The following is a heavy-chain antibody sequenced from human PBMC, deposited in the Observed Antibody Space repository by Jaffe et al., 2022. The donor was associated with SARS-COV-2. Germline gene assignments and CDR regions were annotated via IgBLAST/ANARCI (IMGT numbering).Heavy chain of an antibody. J-gene: IGHJ4*02. CDR1: GFTFSSYA. D-gene: IGHD2-21*02. V-gene: IGHV3-23*01. CDR2: ISGSGGST. Sequence: EVQLLESGGGLVQPGGSLRLSCAASGFTFSSYAMSWVRQAPGKGLEWVSAISGSGGSTNYADSVKGRFTISRDNSKNTLYLQMNSLRAEDTALYYCVKQDRGVVTAQGYFDYWGQGTLVTVSS. CDR3: VKQDRGVVTAQGYFDY.